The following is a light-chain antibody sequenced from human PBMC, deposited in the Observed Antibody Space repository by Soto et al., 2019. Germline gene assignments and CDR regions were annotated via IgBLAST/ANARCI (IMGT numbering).Light chain of an antibody. J-gene: IGLJ3*02. CDR2: EVS. Sequence: QSALTQPASVSGSPGQSITISCTGTSSDVGGYNYVSWYQQHPGKAPKVMIYEVSNRPSGVSNRFSGSKSGNTASLTISGLQAVDEAEYCRRSYTRGSTRVFGGGTKRTV. CDR3: RSYTRGSTRV. V-gene: IGLV2-14*01. CDR1: SSDVGGYNY.